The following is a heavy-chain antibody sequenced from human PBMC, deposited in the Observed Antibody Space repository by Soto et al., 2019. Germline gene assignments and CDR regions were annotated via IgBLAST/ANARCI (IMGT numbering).Heavy chain of an antibody. D-gene: IGHD1-1*01. V-gene: IGHV3-74*01. J-gene: IGHJ6*03. CDR1: GFTFSSYW. CDR3: AGDERYRGRTNYYYYMDV. Sequence: GGSLRLSCAASGFTFSSYWMHWVRQAPGKGLVWVSRINSDGSSTSYADSVKGRFTISRDNAKNTLYLQMNSLRAEDTAVYYCAGDERYRGRTNYYYYMDVWGKGTTVT. CDR2: INSDGSST.